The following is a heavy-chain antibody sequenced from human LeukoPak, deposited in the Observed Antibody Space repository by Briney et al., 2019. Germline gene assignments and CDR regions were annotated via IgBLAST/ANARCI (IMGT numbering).Heavy chain of an antibody. D-gene: IGHD2-2*01. Sequence: ASVKVSCKASGYTFTSYGISWVRQTPGQGLEWMGWISAYIGNTNYAQKLQGTVTMTTDTSTSTAYMELRSLRSDDTAVYYCARDFKGYCSSTSCYLDYYYGMDVWGQGTTVTVSS. CDR3: ARDFKGYCSSTSCYLDYYYGMDV. J-gene: IGHJ6*02. V-gene: IGHV1-18*01. CDR1: GYTFTSYG. CDR2: ISAYIGNT.